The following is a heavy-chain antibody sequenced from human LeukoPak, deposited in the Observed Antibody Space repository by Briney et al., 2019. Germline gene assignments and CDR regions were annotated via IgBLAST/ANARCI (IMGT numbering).Heavy chain of an antibody. J-gene: IGHJ4*02. CDR2: VYYSGST. CDR1: GGSIGTYY. V-gene: IGHV4-59*08. Sequence: PSETLSLTCTVSGGSIGTYYWSWIRQPPGKGLEWIGYVYYSGSTSYNPSLKSRVAISVDTSKNQFSLKLSSVTAADTAVYYCARHRGSFSVPFDYWGRGTLVTVSS. CDR3: ARHRGSFSVPFDY. D-gene: IGHD1-26*01.